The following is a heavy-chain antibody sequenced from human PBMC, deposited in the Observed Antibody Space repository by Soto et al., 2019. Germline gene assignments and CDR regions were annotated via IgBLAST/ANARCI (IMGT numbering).Heavy chain of an antibody. Sequence: QVYLVQSGAEVKKPGASVKISCKASGYTFRRYFVHWVRQAPGQGLEWMGVIDPSSGRTNDAQKFKDRVTMTEDTSTNXXXXXXXXXXXXXXXXXXXXXXXXXSTSCYASSWGQGTLVTVSS. D-gene: IGHD2-2*01. CDR1: GYTFRRYF. CDR3: XXXXXXSTSCYASS. CDR2: IDPSSGRT. V-gene: IGHV1-46*01. J-gene: IGHJ4*02.